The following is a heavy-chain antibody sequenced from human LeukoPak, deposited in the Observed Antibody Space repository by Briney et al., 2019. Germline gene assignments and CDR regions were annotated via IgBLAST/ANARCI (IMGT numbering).Heavy chain of an antibody. J-gene: IGHJ4*02. CDR3: ARDVKRNYDFWSGPKGNFDY. Sequence: GASVKVSCKASGYTFTDYYMHWVRQAPGQGLEWMGWINPNSGGTNYAQKFEGSVTMTRDTSISTAYMELSRLRSDDTAVYYCARDVKRNYDFWSGPKGNFDYWGQGTLVTVSS. D-gene: IGHD3-3*01. CDR2: INPNSGGT. CDR1: GYTFTDYY. V-gene: IGHV1-2*02.